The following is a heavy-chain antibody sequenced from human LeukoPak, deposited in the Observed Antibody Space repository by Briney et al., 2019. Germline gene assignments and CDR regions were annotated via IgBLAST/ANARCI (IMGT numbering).Heavy chain of an antibody. CDR2: INWNGGST. V-gene: IGHV3-20*04. CDR1: RFTFDDYG. Sequence: GGSLRLSCAASRFTFDDYGMSWVRQVPGKGLEWVSNINWNGGSTDYVDSVKGRFTISRDNVKNSLYLQMNSLRAEDTALYYCARGDVGGSYGDYWGQGTLVTVSS. D-gene: IGHD1-26*01. J-gene: IGHJ4*02. CDR3: ARGDVGGSYGDY.